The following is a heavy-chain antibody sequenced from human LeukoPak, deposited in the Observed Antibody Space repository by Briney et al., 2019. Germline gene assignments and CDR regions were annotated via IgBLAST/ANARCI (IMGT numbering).Heavy chain of an antibody. Sequence: GGSLRLSCAASGFTFSSYGMHWVRQAPGKGLDWVAVISYDGSNKYYADSVKGRFTISRDNSKNTLYLQMNSLRAEDTAVYYCARDTYCSGGSCYNWFDPWGQGTLVTVSS. J-gene: IGHJ5*02. V-gene: IGHV3-30*03. CDR1: GFTFSSYG. CDR2: ISYDGSNK. D-gene: IGHD2-15*01. CDR3: ARDTYCSGGSCYNWFDP.